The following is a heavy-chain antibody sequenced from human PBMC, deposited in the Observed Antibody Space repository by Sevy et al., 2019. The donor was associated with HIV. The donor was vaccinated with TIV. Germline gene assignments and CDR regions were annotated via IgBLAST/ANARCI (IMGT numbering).Heavy chain of an antibody. J-gene: IGHJ4*02. CDR1: GFTFSTYA. D-gene: IGHD3-10*01. Sequence: GGSLRLSCAASGFTFSTYAMTWVRQAPGKGLEWVSVITFSGGSTYYGDPVKGRFTISRDNSKTTLYLQMNSLRAEDTAVYYCAKDRVSGTYYTGDFDYWGQGTLVTVSS. CDR2: ITFSGGST. CDR3: AKDRVSGTYYTGDFDY. V-gene: IGHV3-23*01.